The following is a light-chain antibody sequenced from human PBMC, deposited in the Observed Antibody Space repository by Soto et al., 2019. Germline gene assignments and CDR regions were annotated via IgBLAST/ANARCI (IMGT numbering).Light chain of an antibody. CDR1: QSISNY. CDR2: SAS. CDR3: QQSYSTAPFT. Sequence: DLQLTQSPSSLSASVGDRVTITCRASQSISNYLNWYQQKPGKAPKLLIYSASSLHSGVPSRFSGSGSGTDFSLTISSLQLEDYATYYCQQSYSTAPFTFGPGTKVEIK. V-gene: IGKV1-39*01. J-gene: IGKJ3*01.